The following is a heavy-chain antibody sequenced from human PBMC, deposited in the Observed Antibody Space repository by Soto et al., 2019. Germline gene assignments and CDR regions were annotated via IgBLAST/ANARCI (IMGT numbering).Heavy chain of an antibody. CDR3: ATYTSLDY. CDR2: IYSGGST. D-gene: IGHD2-2*02. Sequence: LRLSCAASGFTVSNNYMSWVRQAPGKGLEWVSLIYSGGSTFYADSVKGRFTISRDNSKNTLFLQMNSLRAEDTAVYFCATYTSLDYWGQGTLVTVSS. J-gene: IGHJ4*02. V-gene: IGHV3-53*01. CDR1: GFTVSNNY.